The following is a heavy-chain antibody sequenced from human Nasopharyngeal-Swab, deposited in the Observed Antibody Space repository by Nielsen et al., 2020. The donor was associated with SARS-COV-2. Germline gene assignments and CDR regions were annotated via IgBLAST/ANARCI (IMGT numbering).Heavy chain of an antibody. CDR2: INPNSGGT. J-gene: IGHJ4*02. D-gene: IGHD6-13*01. V-gene: IGHV1-2*02. Sequence: ASVKVSCKASGYTFTGYYMYWVRQAPGQGLEWMGWINPNSGGTNYAQKFQGRVTMTRDTSISTAYMELSRLRSDDTAVYYCARESIAAAGRDFDYWGQGTLVTVSS. CDR3: ARESIAAAGRDFDY. CDR1: GYTFTGYY.